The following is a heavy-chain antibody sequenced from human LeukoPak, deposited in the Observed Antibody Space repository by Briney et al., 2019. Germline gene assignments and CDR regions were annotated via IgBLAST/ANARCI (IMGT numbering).Heavy chain of an antibody. Sequence: SETLSLTCAVYGGSFSGYYWSWIRQPPGKGLEWIGEISHSGSTNYNPSLKSRVTISVDTSKNQFSLKLSSVTAADTAVYFCARRSHYSGWYVWGQGTLVTVSS. CDR2: ISHSGST. CDR3: ARRSHYSGWYV. V-gene: IGHV4-34*01. J-gene: IGHJ1*01. D-gene: IGHD6-19*01. CDR1: GGSFSGYY.